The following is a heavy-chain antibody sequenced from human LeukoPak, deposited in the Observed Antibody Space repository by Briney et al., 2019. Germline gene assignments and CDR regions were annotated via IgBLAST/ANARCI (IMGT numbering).Heavy chain of an antibody. Sequence: PGRSLRLSCAASGFTFDDYAMHWVRQAPGKGLEWVSGISWNSGSIGYADSVEGRFTISRDNAKNSLYLQMNSLRAEDTALYYCAKVQGSGWYGWFDPWGQGTLVTVSS. CDR1: GFTFDDYA. D-gene: IGHD6-19*01. CDR2: ISWNSGSI. V-gene: IGHV3-9*01. J-gene: IGHJ5*02. CDR3: AKVQGSGWYGWFDP.